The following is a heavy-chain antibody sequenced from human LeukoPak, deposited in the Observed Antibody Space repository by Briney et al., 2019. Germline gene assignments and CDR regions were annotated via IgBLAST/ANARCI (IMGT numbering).Heavy chain of an antibody. CDR2: IIPILGIA. D-gene: IGHD3-10*01. CDR3: AREYGSGSDRPFDY. V-gene: IGHV1-69*04. CDR1: GGTFSSYA. J-gene: IGHJ4*02. Sequence: SVKVSCKASGGTFSSYAISWVRQAPGQGLEWMGRIIPILGIANYAQKFQGRVTITADKSTSTACMELSSLRSEDTAVYYCAREYGSGSDRPFDYWGQGTLVTVSS.